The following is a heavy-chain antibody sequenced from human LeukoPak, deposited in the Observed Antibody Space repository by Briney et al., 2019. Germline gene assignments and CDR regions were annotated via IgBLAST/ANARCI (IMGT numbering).Heavy chain of an antibody. V-gene: IGHV1-69*04. CDR3: ARDRDGYNSFDY. CDR1: GGTLSSYA. J-gene: IGHJ4*02. CDR2: IIPILGIA. D-gene: IGHD5-12*01. Sequence: ASVKVSCKASGGTLSSYAISWVRQAPGQGLEWMGRIIPILGIANYAQKFQGRVTITADKSTSTAYMELSSLRSEDTAVYYCARDRDGYNSFDYWGQGTLVTVSS.